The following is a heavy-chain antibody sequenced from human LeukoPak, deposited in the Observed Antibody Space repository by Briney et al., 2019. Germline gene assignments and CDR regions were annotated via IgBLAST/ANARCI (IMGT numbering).Heavy chain of an antibody. J-gene: IGHJ4*02. CDR1: GFIFSDYW. CDR2: IKPDGSDK. Sequence: GGSLRLSCAGSGFIFSDYWMNWVRQAPGKGLEWVANIKPDGSDKVYVDSVRGRFTISRDNAKNSVYLQLNSLRAEDTGVYYCSRRSESHSIYWGQGTLVTVSS. CDR3: SRRSESHSIY. V-gene: IGHV3-7*01. D-gene: IGHD4-11*01.